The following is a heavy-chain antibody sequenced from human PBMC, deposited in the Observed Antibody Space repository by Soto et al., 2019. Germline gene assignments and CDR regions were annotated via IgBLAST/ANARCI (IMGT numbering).Heavy chain of an antibody. CDR1: GFTFSSYG. J-gene: IGHJ4*02. Sequence: GGSLRLSCAASGFTFSSYGMHWVRQAPGKGLEWVAVISYDGSNKYYADSVKGRFTISRDNSKNTLYLQMNSLRAEDTAVYYCAKDKWIQLWNGFDYWGQGTLVTVST. V-gene: IGHV3-30*18. CDR3: AKDKWIQLWNGFDY. D-gene: IGHD5-18*01. CDR2: ISYDGSNK.